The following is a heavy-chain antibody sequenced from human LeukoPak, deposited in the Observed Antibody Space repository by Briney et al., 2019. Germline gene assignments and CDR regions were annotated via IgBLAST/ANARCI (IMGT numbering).Heavy chain of an antibody. CDR2: ISSSSNYI. CDR1: GFTFSSYS. CDR3: ATDGSGYSSSWDYYFYMDV. Sequence: PGGSLRLSCAASGFTFSSYSMNWVRQAPGKGLEWVSFISSSSNYIYYADSVKGRFTISRDNVKNSLYLQMNSQRVEDTAMYYCATDGSGYSSSWDYYFYMDVWGKGTTVTVSS. V-gene: IGHV3-21*01. D-gene: IGHD6-13*01. J-gene: IGHJ6*03.